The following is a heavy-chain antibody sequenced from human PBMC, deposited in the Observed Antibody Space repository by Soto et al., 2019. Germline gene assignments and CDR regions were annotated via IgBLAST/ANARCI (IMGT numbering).Heavy chain of an antibody. Sequence: GGSLRLSCAASGFTVSSNFMSWVRQAPGKGLEWVSIIYSGGSTYYADSVKGRFTISRDNSKNTLYLQMNSLRADNTAVYYCASRRNPYGAYDYWGRGTLVTVSS. D-gene: IGHD4-17*01. V-gene: IGHV3-66*01. J-gene: IGHJ4*02. CDR1: GFTVSSNF. CDR3: ASRRNPYGAYDY. CDR2: IYSGGST.